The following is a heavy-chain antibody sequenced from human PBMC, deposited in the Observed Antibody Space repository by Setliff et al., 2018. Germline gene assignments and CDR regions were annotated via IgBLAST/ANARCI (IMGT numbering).Heavy chain of an antibody. CDR3: ARGERRWLRFSLDY. D-gene: IGHD5-12*01. J-gene: IGHJ4*02. Sequence: KPSETLSLTCAVYGGSFSGYYWSWIRQPPGKGLEWIGEINHSGSTNYNPSLKSRVTISVDTSKNQFSLKLSSVTAADTAVYYCARGERRWLRFSLDYWGQGTLVTVSS. CDR1: GGSFSGYY. V-gene: IGHV4-34*01. CDR2: INHSGST.